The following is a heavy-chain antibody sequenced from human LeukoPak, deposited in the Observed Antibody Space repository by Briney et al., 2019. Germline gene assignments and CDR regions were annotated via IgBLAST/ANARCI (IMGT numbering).Heavy chain of an antibody. CDR2: IYYSGST. CDR1: GGSISSGGYY. V-gene: IGHV4-31*03. CDR3: ARLNTYYDFWSGYYTPNWFDP. D-gene: IGHD3-3*01. Sequence: PSQTLSLTCTVSGGSISSGGYYWSWIRQHPGKGLEWIGYIYYSGSTYYNPSLKSRVTISVDTSKNQFSLKLSSVTAADTAVYYCARLNTYYDFWSGYYTPNWFDPWGQGTLVTVSS. J-gene: IGHJ5*02.